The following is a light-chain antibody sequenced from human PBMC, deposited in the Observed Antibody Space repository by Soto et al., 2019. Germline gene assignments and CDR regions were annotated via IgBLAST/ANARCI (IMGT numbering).Light chain of an antibody. J-gene: IGKJ4*01. Sequence: DIQMTQSPSSLSASVGDRVTITCQVSQDITDYLNWYQQKPGKAPRLLIYDASNLETGVPPRFSGSGSGTDFTFTISSLQPEDIATYYCQQYEALVLSFGGGTKVEIK. CDR3: QQYEALVLS. CDR2: DAS. V-gene: IGKV1-33*01. CDR1: QDITDY.